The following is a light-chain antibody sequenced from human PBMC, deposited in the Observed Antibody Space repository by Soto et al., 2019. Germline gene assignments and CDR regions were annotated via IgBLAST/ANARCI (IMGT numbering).Light chain of an antibody. Sequence: EIGMPQSPATLSLSPGERATLSCRAGQSVNSKLAWYQQKPGQAPRLLIYGASTRATVLPARFSGSGSGTEFTLTISSLQFEDFAVYYCQQYDNWPPWTFGQGTKVEI. V-gene: IGKV3-15*01. CDR2: GAS. J-gene: IGKJ1*01. CDR1: QSVNSK. CDR3: QQYDNWPPWT.